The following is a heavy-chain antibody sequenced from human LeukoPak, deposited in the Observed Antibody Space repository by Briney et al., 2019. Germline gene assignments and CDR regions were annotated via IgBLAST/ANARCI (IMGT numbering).Heavy chain of an antibody. V-gene: IGHV1-2*02. D-gene: IGHD3-10*01. J-gene: IGHJ4*02. CDR1: GYTFTGYY. CDR2: INPNSGGT. Sequence: ASVKVSCKASGYTFTGYYMHWVRQAPGQGLEWMGWINPNSGGTNYAQKFQGRVTMTRDTSISTAYMELSRLRSDDTAVYYCARDLMIGSKVRGYWGQGTLVTVSS. CDR3: ARDLMIGSKVRGY.